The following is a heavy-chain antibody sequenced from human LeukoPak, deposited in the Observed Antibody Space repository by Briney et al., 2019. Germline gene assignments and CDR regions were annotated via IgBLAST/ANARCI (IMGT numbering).Heavy chain of an antibody. Sequence: SSYGMHWVRQAPGKGLEWIGSIYYSGSTYYNPSLKSRVTISVDTSKNQFSLKLSSVTAADTAVYYCARGYEAAIDYWGQGTLVTVSS. CDR1: SSYG. CDR3: ARGYEAAIDY. J-gene: IGHJ4*02. CDR2: IYYSGST. V-gene: IGHV4-39*07. D-gene: IGHD6-13*01.